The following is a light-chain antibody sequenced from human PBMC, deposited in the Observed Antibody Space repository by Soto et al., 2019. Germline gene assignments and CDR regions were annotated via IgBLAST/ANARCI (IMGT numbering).Light chain of an antibody. CDR2: GAS. V-gene: IGKV3-20*01. CDR3: QQYVSWM. J-gene: IGKJ1*01. CDR1: QSISSNY. Sequence: EIVLTQSPGTLSVSPGERATLSCRASQSISSNYLAWYQQKPGQAPSLLIYGASSRATGIPDRFSGSGSGTDFTLTISRLEPEDSAIWYCQQYVSWMFGQGTKVEIK.